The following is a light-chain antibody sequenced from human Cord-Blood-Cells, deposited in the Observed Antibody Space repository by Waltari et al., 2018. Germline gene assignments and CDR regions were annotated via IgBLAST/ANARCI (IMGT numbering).Light chain of an antibody. V-gene: IGLV1-40*01. Sequence: QSVLTQPPSVSGAPGQRVTTSCTGSSSNTGAGKQVQWYQQLPGTAPKLLLYGNSSRPSGVPDRFSGSKSGTSASLAITGLQAEEEADYYCQSYDSSLSGSVFGGGTKLTVL. J-gene: IGLJ3*02. CDR2: GNS. CDR1: SSNTGAGKQ. CDR3: QSYDSSLSGSV.